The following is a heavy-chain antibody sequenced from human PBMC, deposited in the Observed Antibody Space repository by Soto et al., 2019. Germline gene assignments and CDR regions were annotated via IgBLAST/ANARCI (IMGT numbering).Heavy chain of an antibody. CDR2: IGTFNGDT. V-gene: IGHV1-18*01. J-gene: IGHJ6*02. CDR1: GYTFTSYG. D-gene: IGHD2-15*01. Sequence: GASVKVSCKASGYTFTSYGISWVRQAPGQGPGWMGWIGTFNGDTNYAQQFQGRVTMTTDTSTNTVYMELRSLRSDDTAVYYCARVRAELGYCSGGSCLPYYHGMDVWGQGTTVTVSS. CDR3: ARVRAELGYCSGGSCLPYYHGMDV.